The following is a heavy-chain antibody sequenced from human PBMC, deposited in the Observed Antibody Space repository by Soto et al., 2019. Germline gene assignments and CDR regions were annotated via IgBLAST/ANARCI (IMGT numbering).Heavy chain of an antibody. V-gene: IGHV4-39*01. J-gene: IGHJ5*02. D-gene: IGHD1-7*01. Sequence: SETLSLTCTVSGGSLRSTGYYGGWLRQPPGKGLEWVGFIYYSGSTDYNPSLKGRVSMSVDSSKNQFSLRLSSVTAADTAIYYCARQHTWNYVRWFDPWGQGILVTVSS. CDR3: ARQHTWNYVRWFDP. CDR2: IYYSGST. CDR1: GGSLRSTGYY.